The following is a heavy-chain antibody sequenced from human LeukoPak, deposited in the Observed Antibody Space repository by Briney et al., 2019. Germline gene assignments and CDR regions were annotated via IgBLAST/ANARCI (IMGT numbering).Heavy chain of an antibody. Sequence: GGSLRLSCAASGFTFNTYAMSWVCQAPGKGLEWVSAISTGGVNTYYTDSVKGRFTISRDNSKNTLYLQMNSLRAEDTAVYFCAKEQMMYSSSPFDYWGQGTLVTVSA. V-gene: IGHV3-23*01. J-gene: IGHJ4*02. CDR1: GFTFNTYA. CDR3: AKEQMMYSSSPFDY. CDR2: ISTGGVNT. D-gene: IGHD6-19*01.